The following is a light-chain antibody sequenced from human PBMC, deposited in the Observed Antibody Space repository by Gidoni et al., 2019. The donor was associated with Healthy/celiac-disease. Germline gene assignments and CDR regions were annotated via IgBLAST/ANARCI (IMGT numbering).Light chain of an antibody. Sequence: DIQMTQSPSTLSASVGDRVTITCRASQSISSWLAWYQQKPGKAPKLLIYKASSLESGVPSRFSGSGSGTEFTLTISSLQPDDFATYYCQQYNSLMCSFXQXTKLXIK. CDR2: KAS. CDR3: QQYNSLMCS. J-gene: IGKJ2*04. V-gene: IGKV1-5*03. CDR1: QSISSW.